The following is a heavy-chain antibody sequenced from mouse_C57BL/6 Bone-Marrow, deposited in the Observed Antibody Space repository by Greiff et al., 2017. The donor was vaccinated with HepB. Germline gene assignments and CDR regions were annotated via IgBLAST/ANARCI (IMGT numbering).Heavy chain of an antibody. CDR1: GFTFSSYA. V-gene: IGHV5-4*01. D-gene: IGHD1-1*01. CDR3: ARVNLLLRGFDY. CDR2: ISDGGSYT. J-gene: IGHJ2*01. Sequence: EVQLKESGGGLVKPGGSLKLSCAASGFTFSSYAMSWVRQTPEKRLEWVATISDGGSYTYYPDNVKGRFTISRDNAKNNLYLQMSHLKSEDTAMYYCARVNLLLRGFDYWGQGTTLTVSS.